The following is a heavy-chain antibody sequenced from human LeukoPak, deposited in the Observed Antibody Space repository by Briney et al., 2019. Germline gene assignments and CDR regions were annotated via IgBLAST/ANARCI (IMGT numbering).Heavy chain of an antibody. CDR1: GFTFDDYA. Sequence: GGSLRLSCAASGFTFDDYAMHWVRQPPGKGLEWVSGISWNSGSIGYADSVKGRFTISRDNAKNSLDLQMNSLRAEDMALYYCTKALTDSSSSYFDNWGQGTLVTVSS. V-gene: IGHV3-9*03. CDR2: ISWNSGSI. CDR3: TKALTDSSSSYFDN. J-gene: IGHJ4*02. D-gene: IGHD6-6*01.